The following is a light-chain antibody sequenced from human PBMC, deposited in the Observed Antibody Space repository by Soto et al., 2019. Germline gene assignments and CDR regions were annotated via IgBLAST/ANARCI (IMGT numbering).Light chain of an antibody. CDR1: SSDIGGHNY. CDR3: SSYTTTSTVV. J-gene: IGLJ2*01. Sequence: QSALTQPASVSGSPGQSITVSCTGTSSDIGGHNYVSWYQQHPGKVPKLIIYEVSNRPSGVSNRFSVSKSGNTASLTVSGLQAEDEADYYCSSYTTTSTVVFGGGTKVTVL. V-gene: IGLV2-14*01. CDR2: EVS.